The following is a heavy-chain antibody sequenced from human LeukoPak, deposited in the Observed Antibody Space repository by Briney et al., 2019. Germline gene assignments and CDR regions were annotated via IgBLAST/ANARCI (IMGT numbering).Heavy chain of an antibody. V-gene: IGHV3-15*01. J-gene: IGHJ4*02. CDR3: AYYYDSSGYSRPVGY. CDR2: IKSKTDGGTT. Sequence: GGSLRLSCAASGFTFSNAWMSWVRQAPGKGPEWVGRIKSKTDGGTTDYAAPVKGRFTISRDDSKNTLYLQMNSLKTEDTAVYYCAYYYDSSGYSRPVGYWGQGTLVTVSS. CDR1: GFTFSNAW. D-gene: IGHD3-22*01.